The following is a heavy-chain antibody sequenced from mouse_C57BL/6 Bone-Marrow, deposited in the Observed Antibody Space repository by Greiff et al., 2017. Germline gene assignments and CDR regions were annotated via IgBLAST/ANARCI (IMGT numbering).Heavy chain of an antibody. D-gene: IGHD2-4*01. CDR2: IYPGDGDT. V-gene: IGHV1-82*01. J-gene: IGHJ3*01. Sequence: VQLVESGPELVKPGASVKISCKASGYAFSSSWMNWVKQRPGKGLEWIGRIYPGDGDTNYNGKFKGKATLTADKSSSTAYMQLSSLTSEDSAVYFCARERIYYDYDWFAYWGQGTLVTVSA. CDR1: GYAFSSSW. CDR3: ARERIYYDYDWFAY.